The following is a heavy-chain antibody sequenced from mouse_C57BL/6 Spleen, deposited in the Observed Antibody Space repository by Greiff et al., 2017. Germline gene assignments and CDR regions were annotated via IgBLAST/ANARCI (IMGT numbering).Heavy chain of an antibody. J-gene: IGHJ4*01. CDR3: TQTAQATEAMDD. Sequence: EVKLVESGGGLVQPGGSMKLSCAASGFTFSDAWMDWVRQSPEKGLEWVAEIRNKANNHATYYAESVKGRFTISRDDSKSSVYLQMNSLRAEDTGIYYCTQTAQATEAMDDWGQGTSVTVSS. CDR2: IRNKANNHAT. V-gene: IGHV6-6*01. D-gene: IGHD3-2*02. CDR1: GFTFSDAW.